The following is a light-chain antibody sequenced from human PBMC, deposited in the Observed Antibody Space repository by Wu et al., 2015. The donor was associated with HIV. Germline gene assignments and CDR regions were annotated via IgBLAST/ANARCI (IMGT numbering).Light chain of an antibody. CDR3: QQYHDYPRS. CDR1: QGISSY. V-gene: IGKV1-8*01. CDR2: AAS. J-gene: IGKJ2*03. Sequence: AIRITQSPSSLSASTGDRVTITCRASQGISSYLAWYQQKPGKAPKLLIYAASTLQSGVPSRFSGSGSGTDFTLTISCLQSEDFATYFCQQYHDYPRSFGQGTKLEIK.